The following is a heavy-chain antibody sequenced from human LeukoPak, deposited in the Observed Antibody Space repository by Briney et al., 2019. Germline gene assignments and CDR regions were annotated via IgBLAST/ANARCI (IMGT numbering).Heavy chain of an antibody. CDR1: GFTFGSCG. CDR2: IGTTGTDR. Sequence: PGGSLRLSCAASGFTFGSCGFNWVRQAPGKGLEWVSSIGTTGTDRYYADSVRDRFTISRDNAKNSMYLQMDSVRDEDKAVYYCGRETIGRHYDYWGQGTLLTVSS. J-gene: IGHJ4*02. D-gene: IGHD1-14*01. CDR3: GRETIGRHYDY. V-gene: IGHV3-21*01.